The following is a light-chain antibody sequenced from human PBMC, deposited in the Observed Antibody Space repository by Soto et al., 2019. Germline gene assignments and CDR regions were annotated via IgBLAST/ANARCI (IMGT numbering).Light chain of an antibody. J-gene: IGKJ2*01. Sequence: EIVLTQSPGTLSLSPGERATLSCRANKIISSSYLAWYQQKPGQAPRLLIYGASSRATGIPDRFSGSGSGTDFTLTISRLEPEDLAVYYCQHYGGSPPPYTFGQGTKLEIK. CDR2: GAS. V-gene: IGKV3-20*01. CDR3: QHYGGSPPPYT. CDR1: KIISSSY.